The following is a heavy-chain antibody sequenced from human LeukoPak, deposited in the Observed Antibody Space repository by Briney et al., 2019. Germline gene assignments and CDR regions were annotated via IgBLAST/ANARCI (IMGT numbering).Heavy chain of an antibody. CDR3: ARDKIVGPTTLDY. V-gene: IGHV3-7*01. J-gene: IGHJ4*02. CDR2: IKQDGYEK. CDR1: GFTFSGYW. D-gene: IGHD1-26*01. Sequence: GGSLRLSCAASGFTFSGYWMSWVRQTPEKGLEWVANIKQDGYEKYYVDSVKGRFTISRDNAKNSLYLQMNSLRADDTAIYYCARDKIVGPTTLDYWGQGTLATVSS.